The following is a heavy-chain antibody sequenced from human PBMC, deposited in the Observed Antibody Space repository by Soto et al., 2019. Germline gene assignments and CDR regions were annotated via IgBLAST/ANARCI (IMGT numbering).Heavy chain of an antibody. CDR1: GFTFSSYG. D-gene: IGHD3-22*01. Sequence: GGSLRLSCAASGFTFSSYGMSWVRQAPGKGLEWVSAISGSSGSTYYADSVKGRFTISRDNSKNTLYLQMNSLRDEDTAVYYCAKTTRITMIVVVVPEFGYWGQGTLVTVSS. CDR2: ISGSSGST. V-gene: IGHV3-23*01. CDR3: AKTTRITMIVVVVPEFGY. J-gene: IGHJ4*02.